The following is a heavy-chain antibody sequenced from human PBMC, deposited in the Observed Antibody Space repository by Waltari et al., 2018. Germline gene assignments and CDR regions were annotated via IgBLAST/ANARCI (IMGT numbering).Heavy chain of an antibody. CDR3: ARDYCDRTNCHGMDV. J-gene: IGHJ6*02. V-gene: IGHV3-30*04. Sequence: QVQLVESGGGVVQPGRSLRLSCAASELTFSSYAMHWVRQAPGKGRGGAAVISYNERNITYVDAGKGRFTISRDNSKKMLYLQMNSLRAEDTAVYYCARDYCDRTNCHGMDVWGQGTTVTVSS. CDR1: ELTFSSYA. CDR2: ISYNERNI. D-gene: IGHD3-22*01.